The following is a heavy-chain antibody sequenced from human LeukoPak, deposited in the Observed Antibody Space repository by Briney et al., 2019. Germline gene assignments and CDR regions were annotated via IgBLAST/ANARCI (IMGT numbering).Heavy chain of an antibody. J-gene: IGHJ6*02. CDR3: AREPINLVVGVSYGLDV. Sequence: GGSLRLSCAASGFNFRSHAMHWVRPAPGKGLEWVALIWYDGSKTYYEDSMKGRVTISRDNARNTLYLQINNLRAEDTAVYYCAREPINLVVGVSYGLDVWGLGTAVTVSS. CDR2: IWYDGSKT. V-gene: IGHV3-33*01. CDR1: GFNFRSHA. D-gene: IGHD2-15*01.